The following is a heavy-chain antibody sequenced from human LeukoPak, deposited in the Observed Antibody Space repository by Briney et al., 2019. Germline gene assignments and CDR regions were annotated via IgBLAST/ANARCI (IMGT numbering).Heavy chain of an antibody. CDR3: AKDQAPDIVATVTFGY. D-gene: IGHD5-12*01. J-gene: IGHJ4*02. Sequence: GGSLRLSCAASGFTFDDYAMHWVRQAPGKGLEWVSGISWNSGSIGYADSVKGRFTISRDNAKNSLYLQMNSLRAEDTALYYCAKDQAPDIVATVTFGYWGQGTLVTVSS. CDR2: ISWNSGSI. V-gene: IGHV3-9*01. CDR1: GFTFDDYA.